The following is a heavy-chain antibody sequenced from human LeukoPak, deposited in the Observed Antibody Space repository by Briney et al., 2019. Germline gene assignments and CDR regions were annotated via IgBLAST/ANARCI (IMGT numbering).Heavy chain of an antibody. D-gene: IGHD3-10*01. CDR1: GGSISSYY. CDR2: IYYSGST. CDR3: ARDHGGITMVRGVIKDDAFDI. Sequence: PSETLSLTCTVSGGSISSYYWSWIRQPPGKGLEWIGYIYYSGSTNYNPSLKSRVTMSVDTSKNQFSLKLSSVTAADTAVYYCARDHGGITMVRGVIKDDAFDIWGQGTMVTVSS. V-gene: IGHV4-59*12. J-gene: IGHJ3*02.